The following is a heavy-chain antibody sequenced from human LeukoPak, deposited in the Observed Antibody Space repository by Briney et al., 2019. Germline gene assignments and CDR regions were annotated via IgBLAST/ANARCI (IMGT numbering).Heavy chain of an antibody. Sequence: PGGSLRLSCAASGFTFSSYAMSWVRQAPGKGLEWVSGISGSGGSTYYADSVKGRFTISRDNSKNTMYMQMNSLRAEDTAVYYCAKDRIAVAAATPDYWGQGGLVTVSS. V-gene: IGHV3-23*01. CDR3: AKDRIAVAAATPDY. CDR1: GFTFSSYA. CDR2: ISGSGGST. D-gene: IGHD6-19*01. J-gene: IGHJ4*02.